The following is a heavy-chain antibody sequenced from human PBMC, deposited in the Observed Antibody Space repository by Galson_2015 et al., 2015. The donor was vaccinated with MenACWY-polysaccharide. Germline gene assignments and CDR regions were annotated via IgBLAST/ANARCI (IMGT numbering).Heavy chain of an antibody. D-gene: IGHD3-10*01. CDR1: GYTLTGYY. CDR3: ARDPYGSGSYYDPGTHGMDV. V-gene: IGHV1-2*02. J-gene: IGHJ6*02. CDR2: INPKTGGT. Sequence: SVKVSCKASGYTLTGYYIHWVRQAPGQGFEWMGWINPKTGGTGYAQRFQGRVTMTRDTSLNTAYMELRSLTSGDTAFYYCARDPYGSGSYYDPGTHGMDVWGQGTTVTVSS.